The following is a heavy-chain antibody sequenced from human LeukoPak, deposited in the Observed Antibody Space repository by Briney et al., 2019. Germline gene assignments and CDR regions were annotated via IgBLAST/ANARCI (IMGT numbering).Heavy chain of an antibody. CDR3: ARFDSSGYYIIDY. V-gene: IGHV4-39*01. CDR2: IYFGGST. J-gene: IGHJ4*02. CDR1: GGSISSSSYY. Sequence: PSETLSLTCTVSGGSISSSSYYWGWIRQPPGKGLEWIGSIYFGGSIYFGGSTYYNPSLKSRVTISVDTSKNQFSLKLSSVTAADTAVYYCARFDSSGYYIIDYWGQGTLVTVSS. D-gene: IGHD3-22*01.